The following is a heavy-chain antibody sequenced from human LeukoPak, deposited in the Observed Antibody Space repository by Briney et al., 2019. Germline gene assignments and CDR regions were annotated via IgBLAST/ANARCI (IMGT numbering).Heavy chain of an antibody. CDR1: GFTFDEYG. CDR2: ISWDGGST. J-gene: IGHJ4*02. Sequence: GGSLRLSCAASGFTFDEYGMSWVRQAPGKGLEWVSSISWDGGSTAYADSVQVRFTISRDNAKNSLNLQMKSLRAEDTALYYCARDSFSGSTLDYWGQGTLVTVSS. V-gene: IGHV3-20*04. CDR3: ARDSFSGSTLDY. D-gene: IGHD1-26*01.